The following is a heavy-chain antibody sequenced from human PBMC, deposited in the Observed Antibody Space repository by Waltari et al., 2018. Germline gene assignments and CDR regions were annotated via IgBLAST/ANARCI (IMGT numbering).Heavy chain of an antibody. CDR3: AKGWLPMVRGVIGEAFDI. CDR1: GFTFDDYA. J-gene: IGHJ3*02. Sequence: EVQLVESGGGLVQPGRSLRLSCAASGFTFDDYAMHWVRQAPGKGLEWVSGISWNSGSIGYADSVKGRFTISRDNAKNSLYLQMNSLRAEDTALYYCAKGWLPMVRGVIGEAFDIWGQGTMVTVSS. CDR2: ISWNSGSI. D-gene: IGHD3-10*01. V-gene: IGHV3-9*01.